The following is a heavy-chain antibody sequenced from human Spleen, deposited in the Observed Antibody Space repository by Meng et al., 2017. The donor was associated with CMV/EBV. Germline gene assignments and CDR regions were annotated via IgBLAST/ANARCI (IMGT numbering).Heavy chain of an antibody. J-gene: IGHJ6*02. Sequence: ASVKVSCKASGYTFTNYFMHWVRQAPGQGLEWMGWINPNSGGTNYAQKFQGRVTMTRDTSISTAYMELSRLRSDDTAVYYCARTGRKLLNYYYYYGMDVWGQGTTVTVSS. D-gene: IGHD2-15*01. CDR3: ARTGRKLLNYYYYYGMDV. V-gene: IGHV1-2*02. CDR2: INPNSGGT. CDR1: GYTFTNYF.